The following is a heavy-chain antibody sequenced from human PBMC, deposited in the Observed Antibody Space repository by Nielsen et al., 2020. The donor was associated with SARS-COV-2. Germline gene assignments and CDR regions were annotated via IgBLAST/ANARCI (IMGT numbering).Heavy chain of an antibody. Sequence: GESLKISCAASGFTFCSYDMHWVRQAPGKGLEWVAVISYDGSNKYYADSVKGRFTISRDNSKNTLYLQMNSLRAEDTAVYYCAKDGRVGAVDYWGQGTLVTVSS. J-gene: IGHJ4*02. V-gene: IGHV3-30*18. CDR2: ISYDGSNK. CDR3: AKDGRVGAVDY. CDR1: GFTFCSYD. D-gene: IGHD1-26*01.